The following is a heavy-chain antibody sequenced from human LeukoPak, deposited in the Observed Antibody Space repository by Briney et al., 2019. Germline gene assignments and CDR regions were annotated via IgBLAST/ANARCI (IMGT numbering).Heavy chain of an antibody. J-gene: IGHJ4*02. CDR2: INPNSGGT. Sequence: GASVKVSCKASGYTFTGYYMHWVRQAPGQGLEWMGWINPNSGGTNYAQKFQGRVTMTRDTSISTAYMELSRLRSDDTAVYYCARGDCSSTSCYCYWGQGTLVTVSS. V-gene: IGHV1-2*02. CDR1: GYTFTGYY. CDR3: ARGDCSSTSCYCY. D-gene: IGHD2-2*01.